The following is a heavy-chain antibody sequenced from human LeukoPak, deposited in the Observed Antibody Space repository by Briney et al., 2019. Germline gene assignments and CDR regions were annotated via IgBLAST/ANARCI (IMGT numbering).Heavy chain of an antibody. CDR2: INSGGTST. V-gene: IGHV3-74*01. CDR3: ARRSAAKDAFDI. J-gene: IGHJ3*02. CDR1: GFTFSTYW. D-gene: IGHD6-25*01. Sequence: GGSLRLSCEASGFTFSTYWIHWVRQAPGKGLVWVSRINSGGTSTSYADSVKGRFTMSRDNAKNTVYLQMNSLRAEDTAVYYCARRSAAKDAFDIWGQGTMVTVSS.